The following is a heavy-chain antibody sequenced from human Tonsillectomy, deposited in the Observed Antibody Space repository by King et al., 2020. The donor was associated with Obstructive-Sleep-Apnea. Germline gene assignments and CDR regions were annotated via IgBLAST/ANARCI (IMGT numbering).Heavy chain of an antibody. D-gene: IGHD3-10*01. Sequence: VQLVESGGGVVQPGRSLRLSCAASGFTFSSYAMHWVRQAPGKGLEWVAVISYDGSNKYYADSVKGRFTISRDNSKNTLYLQMNSLRAEDTAVYYCARDLRSYGSGGYDYWGQGTLVTVSS. CDR2: ISYDGSNK. V-gene: IGHV3-30*04. J-gene: IGHJ4*02. CDR1: GFTFSSYA. CDR3: ARDLRSYGSGGYDY.